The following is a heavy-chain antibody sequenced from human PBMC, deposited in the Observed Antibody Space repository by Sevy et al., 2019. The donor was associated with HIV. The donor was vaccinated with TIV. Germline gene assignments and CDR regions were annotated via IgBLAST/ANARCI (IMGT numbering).Heavy chain of an antibody. Sequence: ASVKVSCKASGYTFTSYNINWVRQATGQGLEWMGWMNPNSGNTVYAQKFQGRVTMTRNTSISTAYMELSSLRSEDTAVYYCARGGQRGYYYDSSGYYDAFDIWGQGTMVTVSS. V-gene: IGHV1-8*01. J-gene: IGHJ3*02. D-gene: IGHD3-22*01. CDR1: GYTFTSYN. CDR2: MNPNSGNT. CDR3: ARGGQRGYYYDSSGYYDAFDI.